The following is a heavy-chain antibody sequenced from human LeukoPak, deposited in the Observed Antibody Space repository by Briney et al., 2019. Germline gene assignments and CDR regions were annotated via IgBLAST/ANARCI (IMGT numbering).Heavy chain of an antibody. D-gene: IGHD1-26*01. V-gene: IGHV3-23*01. Sequence: PGGSLRLSCAASGFSFNLHGMNWVRQAPGKGLEWVSGIGPSGSNTYYSDSVKGRFTISRDNSKNTLYLQMNSLRAEDTAVYYCARDPYSGSYGDYYYYYMDVWGKGTTVTISS. CDR3: ARDPYSGSYGDYYYYYMDV. J-gene: IGHJ6*03. CDR1: GFSFNLHG. CDR2: IGPSGSNT.